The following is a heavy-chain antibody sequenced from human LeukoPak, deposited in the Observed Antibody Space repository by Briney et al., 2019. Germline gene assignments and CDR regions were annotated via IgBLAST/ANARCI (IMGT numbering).Heavy chain of an antibody. V-gene: IGHV3-21*01. D-gene: IGHD1-26*01. J-gene: IGHJ4*02. CDR3: ARGGGSSDC. CDR2: ISGDSNYI. CDR1: GFTFSSYS. Sequence: GGSLRLSCAASGFTFSSYSINWVRQPPGKGLEWVSSISGDSNYIYYADSVRGRFTISRDNAKTALYLQMNSLRSDDTAVYYCARGGGSSDCWGQGTLVTVSS.